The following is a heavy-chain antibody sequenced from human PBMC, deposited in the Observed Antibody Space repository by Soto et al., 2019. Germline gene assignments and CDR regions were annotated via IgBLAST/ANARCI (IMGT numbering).Heavy chain of an antibody. CDR3: ARERGYCSGGSCHGGHNWFDP. Sequence: QVQLQESGPGLVKPSETLSLTCTVSGGSISSYYWSWIRQPAGKGLEWIGRIYTSGSTNYNPSLKSRVTMSVDTSKNQFSLKLSSVTAADTAVYYCARERGYCSGGSCHGGHNWFDPWGQGTLVTVSS. CDR1: GGSISSYY. J-gene: IGHJ5*02. V-gene: IGHV4-4*07. D-gene: IGHD2-15*01. CDR2: IYTSGST.